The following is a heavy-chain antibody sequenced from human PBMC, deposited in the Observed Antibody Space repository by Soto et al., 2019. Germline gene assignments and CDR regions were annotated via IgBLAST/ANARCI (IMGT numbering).Heavy chain of an antibody. V-gene: IGHV1-69*10. CDR2: IIPILGIA. J-gene: IGHJ4*02. CDR3: ARELEGSGGNNYFDY. Sequence: ASVKVSCKASGGTFSSYAISWVRQAPEQGLEWMGGIIPILGIANYAQKFQGRVTITADKSTSTAYMELSSLRSEDTAVYYCARELEGSGGNNYFDYWGQGTLVTVSS. D-gene: IGHD2-15*01. CDR1: GGTFSSYA.